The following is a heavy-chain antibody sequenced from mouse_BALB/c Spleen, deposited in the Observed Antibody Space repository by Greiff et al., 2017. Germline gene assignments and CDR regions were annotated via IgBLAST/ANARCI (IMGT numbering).Heavy chain of an antibody. CDR1: GFTFSSFG. V-gene: IGHV5-17*02. Sequence: EVKLVESGGGLVQPGGSRKLSCAASGFTFSSFGMHWVRQAPEKGLEWVAYISSGSSTIYYADTVKGRFTISRDNPKNTLFLQMTSLRSEDTAMYYCARGENRDYDSAMDYWGQGTSVTVSS. D-gene: IGHD2-4*01. CDR2: ISSGSSTI. CDR3: ARGENRDYDSAMDY. J-gene: IGHJ4*01.